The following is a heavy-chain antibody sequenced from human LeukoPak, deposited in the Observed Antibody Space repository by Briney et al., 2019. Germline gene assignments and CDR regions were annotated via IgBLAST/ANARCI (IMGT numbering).Heavy chain of an antibody. CDR3: ARMQSMGGYSSSAGVRYYYGMDV. J-gene: IGHJ6*02. Sequence: SETLSLTCAVYGGSFSGYSWSWIRQPPGKGLEWIGEINHSGSTIYNPSLKSRVTISVDTSKNQFSLKLSSVTAADTAVYYCARMQSMGGYSSSAGVRYYYGMDVWGQGTTVTVSS. CDR1: GGSFSGYS. D-gene: IGHD6-13*01. V-gene: IGHV4-34*01. CDR2: INHSGST.